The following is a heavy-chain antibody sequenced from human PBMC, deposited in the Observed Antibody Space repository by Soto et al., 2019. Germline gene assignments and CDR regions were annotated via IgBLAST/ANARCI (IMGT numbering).Heavy chain of an antibody. CDR3: ARDRVAGHDAFDI. J-gene: IGHJ3*02. V-gene: IGHV3-33*01. CDR2: IWYDGSNK. CDR1: GFTFSSYG. D-gene: IGHD6-19*01. Sequence: PGGSLRLSCAASGFTFSSYGMHWVRQAPGKGLEWVAVIWYDGSNKYYADSVKGRFTISRDNSKDTLYLQMNSLRAEDTAVYYCARDRVAGHDAFDIWGQGTMVTVSS.